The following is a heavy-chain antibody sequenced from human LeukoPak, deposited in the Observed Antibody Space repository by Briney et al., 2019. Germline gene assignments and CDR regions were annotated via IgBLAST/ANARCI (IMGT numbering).Heavy chain of an antibody. Sequence: ASVKVSCKASGYTFTTYNINWVRQAPGQGLEWMGWISGYNGNTNYAQKLQGRVTMTTDTSTSTAYMELSSLRSEDTAVYYCARGTGSSGYYSYYYYMDVWGKGTTVTVSS. CDR1: GYTFTTYN. V-gene: IGHV1-18*01. CDR2: ISGYNGNT. J-gene: IGHJ6*03. D-gene: IGHD3-22*01. CDR3: ARGTGSSGYYSYYYYMDV.